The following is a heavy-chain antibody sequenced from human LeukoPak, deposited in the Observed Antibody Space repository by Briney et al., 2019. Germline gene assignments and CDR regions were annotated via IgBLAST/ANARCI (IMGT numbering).Heavy chain of an antibody. CDR3: ARDLGYYGDYLGRGNWFDP. V-gene: IGHV3-21*01. J-gene: IGHJ5*02. Sequence: PGGSLRLSCAASGFTFSSYSMNWVRQAPGKGLEWVSSISSSSSYIYYADSVKGRFTISRDNAKNSLYLQMNSLRAEDTAVYYCARDLGYYGDYLGRGNWFDPWGQGTLVTVSS. CDR1: GFTFSSYS. CDR2: ISSSSSYI. D-gene: IGHD4-17*01.